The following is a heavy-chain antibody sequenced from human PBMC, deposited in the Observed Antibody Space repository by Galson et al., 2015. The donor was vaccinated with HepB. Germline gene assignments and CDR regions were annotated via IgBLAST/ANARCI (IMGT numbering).Heavy chain of an antibody. V-gene: IGHV3-30*18. CDR1: GFTFSSYG. CDR3: AKERFPMVGRSDYGMDV. J-gene: IGHJ6*02. D-gene: IGHD2-15*01. CDR2: ISYDGSNK. Sequence: SLRLSCAASGFTFSSYGMHWVRQAPGKGLEWVAVISYDGSNKYYADSVKGRFTISRDNSKNTLYLQMNSLRAEDTAVYYCAKERFPMVGRSDYGMDVWGQGTTVTVSS.